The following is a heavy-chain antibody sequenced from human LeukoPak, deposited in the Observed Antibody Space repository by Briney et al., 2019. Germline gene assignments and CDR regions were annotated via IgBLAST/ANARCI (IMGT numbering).Heavy chain of an antibody. CDR1: GFTFSNYW. CDR3: ARDDCSSASCYFWDS. Sequence: GGSLRLSCAASGFTFSNYWMSWVRQAPGKGLEWVANTKQDGSGKYYVGSVKGRFTISRDNAKNSLYLQMNSLRAEDTAVYYCARDDCSSASCYFWDSWGQGTLVTVSS. CDR2: TKQDGSGK. J-gene: IGHJ4*02. V-gene: IGHV3-7*01. D-gene: IGHD2-2*01.